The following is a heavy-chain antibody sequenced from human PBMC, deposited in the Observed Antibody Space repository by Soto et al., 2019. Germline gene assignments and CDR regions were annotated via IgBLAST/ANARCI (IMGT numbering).Heavy chain of an antibody. Sequence: SEALSLTWGGSGGSISSGGYFWCWIRQAPGKGLEGIGYIYHSGSTYYNPSLKSRVTISVDRSKNQFSLKLSSVTAADTAVYYCARARSYYYYYGMDVWGQGTTVPVSS. CDR2: IYHSGST. CDR3: ARARSYYYYYGMDV. J-gene: IGHJ6*02. D-gene: IGHD1-26*01. CDR1: GGSISSGGYF. V-gene: IGHV4-30-2*01.